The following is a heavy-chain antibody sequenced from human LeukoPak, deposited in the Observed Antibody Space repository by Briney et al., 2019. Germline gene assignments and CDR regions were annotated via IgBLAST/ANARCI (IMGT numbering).Heavy chain of an antibody. J-gene: IGHJ5*02. V-gene: IGHV3-23*01. Sequence: PGGFLRLSCVASGFTFSIYAMTWVRQAPGKGLEWVSGISGGSESTYYADSVKGRFTISRDNSKNTLYMEMNNLRGADTAVYYCAKGWTAVGSWGQGTRVTVSS. D-gene: IGHD1-26*01. CDR2: ISGGSEST. CDR1: GFTFSIYA. CDR3: AKGWTAVGS.